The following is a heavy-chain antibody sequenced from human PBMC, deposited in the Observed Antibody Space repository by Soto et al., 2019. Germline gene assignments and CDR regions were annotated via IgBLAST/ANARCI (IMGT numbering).Heavy chain of an antibody. CDR2: IYYSGGT. CDR3: ATILRLGELSFDY. CDR1: GGSISSGGYY. J-gene: IGHJ4*02. D-gene: IGHD3-16*02. V-gene: IGHV4-31*03. Sequence: PSETLSLTCTVSGGSISSGGYYWSWIRQHPGKGLEWIGYIYYSGGTYYNPSLKSRVTISVDTSKNQFSLKLSSVTAADTAVYYCATILRLGELSFDYWGQGTLVTVSS.